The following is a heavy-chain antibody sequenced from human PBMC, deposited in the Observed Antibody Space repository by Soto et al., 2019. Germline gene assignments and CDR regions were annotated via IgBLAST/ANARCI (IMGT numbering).Heavy chain of an antibody. CDR1: GFSFSDSY. J-gene: IGHJ4*02. CDR2: IRSKPYSYTT. Sequence: GGSLRLSCAAAGFSFSDSYMDWVRQAPGKGLEWVGRIRSKPYSYTTEYAASVKGRFTISRDDSKNSLYLQMNSLKTEDTAVYYCVKGHLALDNWGPGTLVTFSS. V-gene: IGHV3-72*01. CDR3: VKGHLALDN.